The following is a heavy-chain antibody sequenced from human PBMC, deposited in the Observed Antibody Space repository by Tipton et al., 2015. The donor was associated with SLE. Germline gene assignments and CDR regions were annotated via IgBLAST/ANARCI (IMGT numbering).Heavy chain of an antibody. V-gene: IGHV4-34*01. CDR1: GGSIGSFS. CDR3: AGVSRDAFEI. J-gene: IGHJ3*02. CDR2: INHSGST. Sequence: TLSLTCTVSGGSIGSFSWTWVRQPPGKGLEWIGEINHSGSTNYNPSLKSRVTISVDTSKNQFSLKLSSVTAADTAVYYCAGVSRDAFEIWGQGTMVTVSS. D-gene: IGHD5/OR15-5a*01.